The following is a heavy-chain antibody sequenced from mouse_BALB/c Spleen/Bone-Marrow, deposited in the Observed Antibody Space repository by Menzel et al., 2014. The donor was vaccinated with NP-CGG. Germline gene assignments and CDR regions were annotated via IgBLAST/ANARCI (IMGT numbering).Heavy chain of an antibody. D-gene: IGHD1-1*01. J-gene: IGHJ3*01. Sequence: EVKLMDSGGGLVQPGSSLRLSCATSGFTFSDFYMEWVRQPPGKRLEWIAASRNKANDYITEYSASVKGRFIVSRDTSQSILYLQMNALRAEDTAIYYCARGNYGSPFAYWGQGTLVTVSA. V-gene: IGHV7-1*02. CDR3: ARGNYGSPFAY. CDR1: GFTFSDFY. CDR2: SRNKANDYIT.